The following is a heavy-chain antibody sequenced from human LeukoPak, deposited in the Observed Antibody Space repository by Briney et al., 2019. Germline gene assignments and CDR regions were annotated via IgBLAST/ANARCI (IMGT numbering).Heavy chain of an antibody. CDR1: GYTFSTYD. D-gene: IGHD2-2*01. V-gene: IGHV1-8*03. CDR2: MNPNSANT. CDR3: ARAIRYQLLSDY. Sequence: GASVKVPCKTSGYTFSTYDINWLRQAAGQGLEWMGWMNPNSANTGFAQKFQGRAAITRDTSTATAYLELSSLTSEDTAVYYCARAIRYQLLSDYWGQGTLVTVSS. J-gene: IGHJ4*02.